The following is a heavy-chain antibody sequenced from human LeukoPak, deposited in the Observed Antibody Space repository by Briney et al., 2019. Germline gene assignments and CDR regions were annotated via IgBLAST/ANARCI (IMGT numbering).Heavy chain of an antibody. Sequence: SGTLSLTCAVDGGSFSGYYWSWIRQPPGKGLEWIGEINHSGSTNYNPSLKSRVTISVDTSKNQFSLKLSSVTAADTAVYYCARAITVTTPRPRRRKSGWFDPRGQGTLVTVSS. CDR2: INHSGST. CDR1: GGSFSGYY. CDR3: ARAITVTTPRPRRRKSGWFDP. J-gene: IGHJ5*02. V-gene: IGHV4-34*01. D-gene: IGHD4-17*01.